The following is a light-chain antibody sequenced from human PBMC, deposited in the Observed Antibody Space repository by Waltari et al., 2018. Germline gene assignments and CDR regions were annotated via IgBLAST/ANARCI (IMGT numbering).Light chain of an antibody. CDR2: DAS. J-gene: IGKJ5*01. CDR1: QVINSA. CDR3: QQFKSYPRT. Sequence: AIQLTQSPSSLSASVGDRVTITCRASQVINSALAWYQQKPVKPPKLLICDASSLESGVPSRISGSGSGTDFTLTISSLQPEDFATYYCQQFKSYPRTFGQGTRLE. V-gene: IGKV1-13*02.